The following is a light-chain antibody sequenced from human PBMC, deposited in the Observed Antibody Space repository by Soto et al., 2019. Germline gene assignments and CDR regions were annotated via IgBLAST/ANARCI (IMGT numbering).Light chain of an antibody. CDR3: QQYDVWPALT. CDR2: GAS. CDR1: QTVGIN. J-gene: IGKJ4*01. V-gene: IGKV3-15*01. Sequence: EKALTQSPATLSLSPGERATLSCRASQTVGINLAWYQQRPGQAPRLLIYGASTRASGVPDRFSGSGSGTEFTLTISSLQSEDSAVYYCQQYDVWPALTFGGGTKVDIK.